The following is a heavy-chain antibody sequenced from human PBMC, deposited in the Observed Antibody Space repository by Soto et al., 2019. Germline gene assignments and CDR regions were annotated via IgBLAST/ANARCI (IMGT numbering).Heavy chain of an antibody. D-gene: IGHD3-9*01. Sequence: GGSLRLSCAASEFTFSNYVMSWLRQAPGKGLEWVSLISSGGNSTFYADSVKGRFTISRDNPKNTLYLQMNSLRAEDTAVYYCAKSPIKARDYEILAGYFGYFERWGQGTRVTVS. J-gene: IGHJ4*02. V-gene: IGHV3-23*01. CDR3: AKSPIKARDYEILAGYFGYFER. CDR2: ISSGGNST. CDR1: EFTFSNYV.